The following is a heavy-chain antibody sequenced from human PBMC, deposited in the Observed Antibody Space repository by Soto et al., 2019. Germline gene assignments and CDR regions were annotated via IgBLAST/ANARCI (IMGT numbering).Heavy chain of an antibody. V-gene: IGHV4-39*01. D-gene: IGHD1-1*01. J-gene: IGHJ5*02. Sequence: SESLSLTCTVSGGSFSSSLYYWGWFRQPPEKGREWFGSVFYRGATYDNPSLKSRVTISVETSSNQFSQKLSSGTAADTAIYYCARYLVHTTGSDNWFDPWGQGTLVTVSS. CDR1: GGSFSSSLYY. CDR2: VFYRGAT. CDR3: ARYLVHTTGSDNWFDP.